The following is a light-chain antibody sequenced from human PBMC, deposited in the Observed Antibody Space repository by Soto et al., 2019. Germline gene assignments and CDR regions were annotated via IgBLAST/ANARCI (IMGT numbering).Light chain of an antibody. CDR3: QQYGSSPIT. CDR1: QSVSSSY. CDR2: GAS. J-gene: IGKJ4*01. Sequence: EIVLMQSPGTLSLSPGERATLSCRASQSVSSSYLAWYQQKPGQAPRLLIYGASSRATGIPDRFSGSGSGTDFTLTISRLEPEDFAAYYCQQYGSSPITFGGGTKVDIK. V-gene: IGKV3-20*01.